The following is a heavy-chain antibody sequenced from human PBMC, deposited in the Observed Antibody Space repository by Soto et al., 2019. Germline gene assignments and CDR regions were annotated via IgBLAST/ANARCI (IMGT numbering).Heavy chain of an antibody. CDR2: ISAYSSPI. CDR1: GFTFNIYA. V-gene: IGHV3-21*06. CDR3: VRGGRGYTRDDVFDI. D-gene: IGHD2-2*02. Sequence: GSLRHSCAASGFTFNIYAMSWVRQAPGKGLEWVSSISAYSSPIFYADSVKGRFTISRDNAKNSLYLQMNSLRAGDTAVYYCVRGGRGYTRDDVFDIWGQGTMVTVS. J-gene: IGHJ3*02.